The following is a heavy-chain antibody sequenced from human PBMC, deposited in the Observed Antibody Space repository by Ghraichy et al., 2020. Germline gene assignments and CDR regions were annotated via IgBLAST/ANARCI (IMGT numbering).Heavy chain of an antibody. CDR1: GFTFSSYA. Sequence: GGSLRLSCAASGFTFSSYAMHWVRQAPGKGLEWVAVISYDGSNKYYADSVKGRFTISRDNSKNTLYLQMNSLRAEDTAVYYCARDKLLGELSYWGQGTLVTVSS. CDR3: ARDKLLGELSY. J-gene: IGHJ4*02. V-gene: IGHV3-30*04. D-gene: IGHD3-10*01. CDR2: ISYDGSNK.